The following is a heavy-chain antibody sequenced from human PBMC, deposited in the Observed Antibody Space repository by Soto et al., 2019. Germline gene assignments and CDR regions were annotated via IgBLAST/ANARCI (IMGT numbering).Heavy chain of an antibody. Sequence: SVKVSCKASGGTFSSYAISWVRQAPGQGLEWMGGIIPIFGKANYAQKFQGRVTITADESTSTAYMELSSLRSEDTAVYYCAGNRVGAGVWFAPWGQGTLVTVPS. CDR2: IIPIFGKA. J-gene: IGHJ5*02. D-gene: IGHD1-26*01. CDR1: GGTFSSYA. V-gene: IGHV1-69*13. CDR3: AGNRVGAGVWFAP.